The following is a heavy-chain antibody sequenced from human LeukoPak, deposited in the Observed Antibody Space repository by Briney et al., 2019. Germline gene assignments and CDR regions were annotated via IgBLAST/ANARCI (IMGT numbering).Heavy chain of an antibody. CDR1: GFTFSSHS. J-gene: IGHJ3*02. CDR2: ISSSSSYI. D-gene: IGHD6-13*01. V-gene: IGHV3-21*01. Sequence: GGSLRLSCAASGFTFSSHSMNWVRQAPGKGLEWVSSISSSSSYIYYADSVKGRFTISRDNAKNSLYLQMNSLSAEDTAVYYCARQQQLVPGAFDIWGQGTMVTVSS. CDR3: ARQQQLVPGAFDI.